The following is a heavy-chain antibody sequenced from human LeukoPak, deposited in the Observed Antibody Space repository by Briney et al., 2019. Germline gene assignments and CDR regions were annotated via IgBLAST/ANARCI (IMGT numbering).Heavy chain of an antibody. CDR2: IYHTGST. CDR3: ARAQTYCSSTSCYAFDY. V-gene: IGHV4-4*02. Sequence: SGTLSLTCAVSGGSISSKNWWIWVRQPPEKGLEWIGEIYHTGSTNYNPSLKSRVTMSVDKSKNQFSLKLSSVTAADTAIYYCARAQTYCSSTSCYAFDYWGQGTLVTVSS. CDR1: GGSISSKNW. D-gene: IGHD2-2*01. J-gene: IGHJ4*02.